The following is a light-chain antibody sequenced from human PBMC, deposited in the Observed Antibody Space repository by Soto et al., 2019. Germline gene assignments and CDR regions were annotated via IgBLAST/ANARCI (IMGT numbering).Light chain of an antibody. J-gene: IGKJ1*01. V-gene: IGKV3-20*01. CDR2: GAS. CDR3: QQYDSSPMT. Sequence: EIVLMQSPGTLSLSPGERATLSCRASQSVSSSYLAWSQQKPGQAPRLLIYGASSRATGIPDRFSGSGSGTDFTLTISRLEPEDFAVYYCQQYDSSPMTFGQGTKVEIK. CDR1: QSVSSSY.